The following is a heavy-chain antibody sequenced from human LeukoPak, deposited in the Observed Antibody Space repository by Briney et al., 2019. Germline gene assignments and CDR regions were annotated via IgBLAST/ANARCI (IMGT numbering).Heavy chain of an antibody. Sequence: GESLKISCKGSGYSFTSYWISWVRQAPGKGLEWVAVIWYDGGNKYYADSVKGRFTISRDNSKNTLYLQMNSLRADDTAVYYCARDSAGYFDYWGQGTLVTVSS. CDR1: GYSFTSYW. CDR2: IWYDGGNK. V-gene: IGHV3-33*01. CDR3: ARDSAGYFDY. J-gene: IGHJ4*02.